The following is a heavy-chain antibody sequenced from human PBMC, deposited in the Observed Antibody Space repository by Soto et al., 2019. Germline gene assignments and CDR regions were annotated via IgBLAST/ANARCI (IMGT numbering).Heavy chain of an antibody. J-gene: IGHJ3*02. V-gene: IGHV3-74*01. D-gene: IGHD2-2*01. CDR2: ISSDGGRT. Sequence: GGSLRLSCAASGFTFSSYWMHWVRQGPGKGLMWVSRISSDGGRTTYADSVKGRFTISRDNAKNTLFVQLSSLRAEDTAVYYCARGGLFSRTEALDIWGQGTMVTVSS. CDR1: GFTFSSYW. CDR3: ARGGLFSRTEALDI.